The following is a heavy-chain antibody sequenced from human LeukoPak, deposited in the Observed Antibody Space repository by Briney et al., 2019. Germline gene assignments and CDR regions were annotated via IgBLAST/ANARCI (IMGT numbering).Heavy chain of an antibody. D-gene: IGHD5-24*01. CDR1: GYTLTELS. Sequence: ASVKVSCKVSGYTLTELSMHWVRQAPGKGLEWMGGFDPEDGETIYAQKFQGRVTMTRDMSTSTVYMELSSLRSEDTAVYYCARGPRGDGYNHFDYWGQGTLVTVSS. CDR2: FDPEDGET. J-gene: IGHJ4*02. V-gene: IGHV1-24*01. CDR3: ARGPRGDGYNHFDY.